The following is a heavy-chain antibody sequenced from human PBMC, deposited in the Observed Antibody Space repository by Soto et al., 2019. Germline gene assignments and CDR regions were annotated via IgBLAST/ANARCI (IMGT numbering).Heavy chain of an antibody. CDR2: ISAYNGNT. CDR1: GYTFTSYG. Sequence: GASVKVSCKASGYTFTSYGISWVRQAPGQGLEWMGWISAYNGNTNYAQKLQGRVTMTTDTSTSTAYMELRSLRSDDTAVYYCARSRGQWLVQPAGYFDYWGQGTLVTVSS. D-gene: IGHD6-19*01. CDR3: ARSRGQWLVQPAGYFDY. J-gene: IGHJ4*02. V-gene: IGHV1-18*01.